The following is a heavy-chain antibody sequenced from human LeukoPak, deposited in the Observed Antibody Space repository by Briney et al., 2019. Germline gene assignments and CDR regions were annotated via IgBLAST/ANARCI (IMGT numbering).Heavy chain of an antibody. V-gene: IGHV4-39*01. J-gene: IGHJ4*02. D-gene: IGHD2-2*01. CDR1: DDSISSSRYY. CDR3: ARLAASCSSSSCSFDY. Sequence: SDTLSLTSTFSDDSISSSRYYWGWIRQPPGNGLEKIGNIYHGGRTFYNPSLKSRVTISVDTSTNQFSLKLRSVTAADTAVYSCARLAASCSSSSCSFDYWGQGTLVTVSS. CDR2: IYHGGRT.